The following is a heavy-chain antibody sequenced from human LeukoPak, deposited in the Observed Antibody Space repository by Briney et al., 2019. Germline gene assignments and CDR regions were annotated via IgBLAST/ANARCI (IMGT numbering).Heavy chain of an antibody. J-gene: IGHJ5*02. CDR3: ARWIPYYDSSENWFDP. V-gene: IGHV1-8*01. CDR1: GYTFTSYD. Sequence: GASVKVSCKAPGYTFTSYDINWVRQATGQGLEWMGWMNPNSGNTGYAQKFQGRVTMTRNTSISTAYMELSSLRSEDTAVYYCARWIPYYDSSENWFDPWGQGTLVTVSS. D-gene: IGHD3-22*01. CDR2: MNPNSGNT.